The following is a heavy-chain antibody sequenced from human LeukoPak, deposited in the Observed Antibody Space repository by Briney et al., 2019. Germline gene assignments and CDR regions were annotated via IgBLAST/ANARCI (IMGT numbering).Heavy chain of an antibody. J-gene: IGHJ4*02. CDR1: GFTFDDYA. V-gene: IGHV3-9*03. CDR2: ISWNSGSI. Sequence: TGRSLRLSCAASGFTFDDYAVHWVRQAPGKGLEWVSGISWNSGSIGYADSVKGRFTISRDNAKNSLYLQMNSLRAEDMALYYCAKAYCGGDCYWFDYWGQGTLVTVSS. CDR3: AKAYCGGDCYWFDY. D-gene: IGHD2-21*02.